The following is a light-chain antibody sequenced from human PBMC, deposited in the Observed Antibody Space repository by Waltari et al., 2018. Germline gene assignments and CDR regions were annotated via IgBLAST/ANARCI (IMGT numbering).Light chain of an antibody. CDR1: SNHVGGYNS. V-gene: IGLV2-14*01. J-gene: IGLJ2*01. CDR3: SSQSSNDVVL. CDR2: DVS. Sequence: QSALTQPASVSGSPRQSVTIFCATTSNHVGGYNSVSWYQEHPGQAPRVIIYDVSDRPSGVSDRFSGAKSGNTASLTISGLQAEDEADYYCSSQSSNDVVLFGGGTKLTVL.